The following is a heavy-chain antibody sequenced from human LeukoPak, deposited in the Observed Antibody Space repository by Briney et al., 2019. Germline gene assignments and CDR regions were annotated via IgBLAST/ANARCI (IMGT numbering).Heavy chain of an antibody. CDR3: ARYDSSGYYYLSGAFDI. CDR1: GGSISSYY. CDR2: IYYSGST. J-gene: IGHJ3*02. D-gene: IGHD3-22*01. Sequence: SETLSLTCTVSGGSISSYYWSWIRQPPGKGLEWIGYIYYSGSTNYNPSLKSRVTISVDTSKNQFSLKLSSVTAADTAVYYCARYDSSGYYYLSGAFDIWGQGTMVTVSS. V-gene: IGHV4-59*12.